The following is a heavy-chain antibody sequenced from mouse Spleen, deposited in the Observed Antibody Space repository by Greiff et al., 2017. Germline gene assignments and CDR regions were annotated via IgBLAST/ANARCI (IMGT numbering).Heavy chain of an antibody. CDR2: IYPGSGNT. CDR1: GYTFTDYY. J-gene: IGHJ2*01. V-gene: IGHV1-76*01. CDR3: ARSRYYGSHDY. D-gene: IGHD1-1*01. Sequence: QVQLKQSGAELVRPGASVKLSCKASGYTFTDYYINWVKQRPGQGLEWIARIYPGSGNTYYNEKFKGKATLTAEKSSSTAYMQLSSLTSEDSAVYFCARSRYYGSHDYWGQGTTLTVSS.